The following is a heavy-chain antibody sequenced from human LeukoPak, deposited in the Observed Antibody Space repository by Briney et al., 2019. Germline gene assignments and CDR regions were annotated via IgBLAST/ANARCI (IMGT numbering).Heavy chain of an antibody. V-gene: IGHV3-23*01. CDR3: AKGLGYCSGGSCYPGVYYYYYGMDV. Sequence: GSLSLSCAASGFTFSSYAMSWVRQAPGKGLEWVSAISGSGGSTYYADSVKGRFTISRDNSKNTLYLQMNSLRAEDTAVYYCAKGLGYCSGGSCYPGVYYYYYGMDVWGQGTTVTVSS. J-gene: IGHJ6*02. D-gene: IGHD2-15*01. CDR2: ISGSGGST. CDR1: GFTFSSYA.